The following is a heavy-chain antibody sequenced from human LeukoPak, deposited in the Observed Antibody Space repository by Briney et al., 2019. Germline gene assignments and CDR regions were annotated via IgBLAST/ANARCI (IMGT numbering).Heavy chain of an antibody. V-gene: IGHV4-34*01. Sequence: SETLSLTCAVYGGSFSGYYWSWIRQPPGKGLEWIGEINHSGSTNYNPSLKSRVTISVDTSKNQFSLTLSSVTAADTAVYYCARVSTRRLQFRDSERWFDPWGQGTLVTVSS. CDR1: GGSFSGYY. CDR3: ARVSTRRLQFRDSERWFDP. D-gene: IGHD5-24*01. J-gene: IGHJ5*02. CDR2: INHSGST.